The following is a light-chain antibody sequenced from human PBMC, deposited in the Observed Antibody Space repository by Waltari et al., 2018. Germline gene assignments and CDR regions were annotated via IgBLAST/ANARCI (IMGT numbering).Light chain of an antibody. CDR1: HIVYARY. V-gene: IGKV3-20*01. J-gene: IGKJ2*01. Sequence: EIVLTQSPGTLSLSPGDGATLSCRASHIVYARYLAWYQQRPGQAPRLVIYGASPRAPGIPDRFSGSASGTEFTLTISSLQAEDVAVYYCQQYYNTPYTFGQGTKLEIK. CDR2: GAS. CDR3: QQYYNTPYT.